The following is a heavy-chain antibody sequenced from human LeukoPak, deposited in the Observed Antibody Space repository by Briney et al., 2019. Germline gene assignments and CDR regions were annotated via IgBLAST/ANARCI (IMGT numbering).Heavy chain of an antibody. CDR2: IYYSGST. CDR3: ARHASVSGNWPRPLDY. Sequence: SETLSLTCTVSGGSISSSSYYWGWVRQPPGKGLDWIANIYYSGSTYYSPSLRSRVTISVDTSKNQFSLKLTSVTAADTAVYYCARHASVSGNWPRPLDYWGQGSLVTVSS. V-gene: IGHV4-39*01. CDR1: GGSISSSSYY. J-gene: IGHJ4*02. D-gene: IGHD3-3*01.